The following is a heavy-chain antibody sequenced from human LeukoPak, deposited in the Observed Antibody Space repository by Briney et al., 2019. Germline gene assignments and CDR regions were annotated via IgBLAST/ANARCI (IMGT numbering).Heavy chain of an antibody. J-gene: IGHJ6*03. CDR2: IYYSGST. V-gene: IGHV4-39*01. CDR3: ARHQSYYYDYYMDV. Sequence: SETLSLTCTVSGGSISSSSHYWGWTRQPPGKGLEWIGSIYYSGSTYYDPSLKSRVTISVDTSKNQLSLKLTSVTAADTAVYYCARHQSYYYDYYMDVWGKGTTVTISS. CDR1: GGSISSSSHY.